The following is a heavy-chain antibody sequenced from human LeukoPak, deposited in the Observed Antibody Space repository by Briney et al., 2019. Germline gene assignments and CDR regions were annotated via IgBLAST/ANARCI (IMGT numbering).Heavy chain of an antibody. CDR1: GGSPSSGGFY. Sequence: SETLSLTCTVSGGSPSSGGFYWSWIRQHPGKGLEWIGYIYYSGITYYNPSLRSRVTISIATSKNRFSLKLSSWTAADTAVYYCARVRPDRGVIIAGWFDPWGQGTLVTVSS. V-gene: IGHV4-31*03. D-gene: IGHD3-10*01. J-gene: IGHJ5*02. CDR2: IYYSGIT. CDR3: ARVRPDRGVIIAGWFDP.